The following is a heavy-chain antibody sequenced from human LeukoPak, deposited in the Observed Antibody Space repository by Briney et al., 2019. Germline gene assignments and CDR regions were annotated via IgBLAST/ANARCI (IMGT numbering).Heavy chain of an antibody. CDR2: ISYDGSNK. J-gene: IGHJ5*02. Sequence: PGGSLRLSCAASGFTFSSYAMHWVRQAPGKGLEWVAVISYDGSNKYYADSVKGRFTISRDNSKNTLYLQMNSLRAEDTAVYYCAQQINNWFDPWGQGTLVTVSS. CDR3: AQQINNWFDP. V-gene: IGHV3-30-3*01. D-gene: IGHD1/OR15-1a*01. CDR1: GFTFSSYA.